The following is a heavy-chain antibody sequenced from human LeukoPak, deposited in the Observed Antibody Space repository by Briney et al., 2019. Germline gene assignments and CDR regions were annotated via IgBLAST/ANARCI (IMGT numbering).Heavy chain of an antibody. CDR1: GFTFGGHG. Sequence: GGSRRSSCAGPGFTFGGHGWTWFRRAQGKGLEGVSGISSSGDNTYYADSVKGRFSISRDDSKNTVFLQMNSLRAEDTAIYHCARDSTWIQFTDWGQGTLVTVSS. CDR3: ARDSTWIQFTD. J-gene: IGHJ4*02. V-gene: IGHV3-23*01. CDR2: ISSSGDNT. D-gene: IGHD5-18*01.